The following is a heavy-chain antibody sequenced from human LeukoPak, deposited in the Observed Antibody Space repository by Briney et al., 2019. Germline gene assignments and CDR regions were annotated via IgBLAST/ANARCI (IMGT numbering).Heavy chain of an antibody. J-gene: IGHJ3*02. CDR2: IYSGGSN. D-gene: IGHD2-15*01. CDR1: GGSINNYY. Sequence: SETLSLTCTVPGGSINNYYHNLIPQPAGKGPGWIWHIYSGGSNNYNPSIKSGVSMYVDKYKNKFYLKLRSVTAADTAVYYCARGRYCSADICSGGDDFDIWGKGTMVSVS. V-gene: IGHV4-4*07. CDR3: ARGRYCSADICSGGDDFDI.